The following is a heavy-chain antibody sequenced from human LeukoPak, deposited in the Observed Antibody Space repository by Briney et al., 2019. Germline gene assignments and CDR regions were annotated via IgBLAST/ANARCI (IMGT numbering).Heavy chain of an antibody. J-gene: IGHJ5*02. Sequence: GASVKVSCKASGYTFTSYGISWVRQAPGQGLEWMGWISAYNGNTNYAQKLQGRVTMTTDTSTSTAYMELRSLRSDDTAVYYCARDREIRYYDILTGYYNPDNWFDPWGQGTLVTVSS. CDR1: GYTFTSYG. CDR2: ISAYNGNT. V-gene: IGHV1-18*01. D-gene: IGHD3-9*01. CDR3: ARDREIRYYDILTGYYNPDNWFDP.